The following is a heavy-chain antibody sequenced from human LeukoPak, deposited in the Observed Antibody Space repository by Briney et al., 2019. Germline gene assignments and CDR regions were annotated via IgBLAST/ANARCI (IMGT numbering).Heavy chain of an antibody. Sequence: PSETLSLTCTVSGGSISSYYWSWIRQPPGKGLEWIGYIYYSGSTNYNPSLKSRVTISVDTSKNRFSLKLSSVTAADTAVYYCARRRYYYGSGSYRGYAFDIWGQGTMVTVSS. D-gene: IGHD3-10*01. CDR1: GGSISSYY. CDR3: ARRRYYYGSGSYRGYAFDI. J-gene: IGHJ3*02. CDR2: IYYSGST. V-gene: IGHV4-59*08.